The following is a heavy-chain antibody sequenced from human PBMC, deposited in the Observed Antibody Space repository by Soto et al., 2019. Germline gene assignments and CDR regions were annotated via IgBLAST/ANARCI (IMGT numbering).Heavy chain of an antibody. V-gene: IGHV4-39*01. CDR2: MYYSGST. Sequence: PSETLSLTCTVSGGSISSSSYYWGWLRQPPGKGLEWIGSMYYSGSTYYNPSLKSRVTISVDTSKNQFSLKLSSVTAADTAVYYCARHLTTVTVDYFDYWGQGTLVTVSS. CDR1: GGSISSSSYY. CDR3: ARHLTTVTVDYFDY. J-gene: IGHJ4*02. D-gene: IGHD4-17*01.